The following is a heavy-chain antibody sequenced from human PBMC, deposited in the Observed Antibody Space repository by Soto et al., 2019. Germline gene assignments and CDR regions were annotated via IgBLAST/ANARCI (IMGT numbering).Heavy chain of an antibody. CDR3: ARGFVEWLLTYYYMDV. D-gene: IGHD3-3*01. J-gene: IGHJ6*03. Sequence: QVQLVQSGAEVKKPGASVKVSCKASGYTFTSYDINWVRQATGQGLEWMGWMNPNSGNTGYAQKFQGRVTMTRNTSLSTAYMELSSLRSEDTAVYYCARGFVEWLLTYYYMDVWGKGTTVTVSS. CDR2: MNPNSGNT. V-gene: IGHV1-8*01. CDR1: GYTFTSYD.